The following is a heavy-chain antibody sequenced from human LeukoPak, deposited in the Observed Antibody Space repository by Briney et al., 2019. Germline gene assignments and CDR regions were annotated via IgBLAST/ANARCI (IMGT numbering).Heavy chain of an antibody. CDR3: ARHDSTDYYMDV. J-gene: IGHJ6*03. V-gene: IGHV1-69*13. CDR1: GGTFSSYA. Sequence: SVKVSCKASGGTFSSYAISWVRQAPGQWLEWMGGIIPIFGTANYAQKFQGRVTITADESTSTAYMELSSLRSEDTAVYYCARHDSTDYYMDVWGKGTTVTVSS. D-gene: IGHD3-9*01. CDR2: IIPIFGTA.